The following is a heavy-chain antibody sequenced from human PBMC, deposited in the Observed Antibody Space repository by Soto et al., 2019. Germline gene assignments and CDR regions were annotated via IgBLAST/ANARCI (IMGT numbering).Heavy chain of an antibody. Sequence: PSETLSLTCAVYGGSFSGYYWSWIRQPPGKGLEWIGEINHSGSTNYNPSLKSRVTISVDTSKNQFSLKLSSVTAADTAVYYCARGRADYDSSGYYRWFDPWGKGTLVTVPS. V-gene: IGHV4-34*01. CDR2: INHSGST. J-gene: IGHJ5*02. CDR3: ARGRADYDSSGYYRWFDP. CDR1: GGSFSGYY. D-gene: IGHD3-22*01.